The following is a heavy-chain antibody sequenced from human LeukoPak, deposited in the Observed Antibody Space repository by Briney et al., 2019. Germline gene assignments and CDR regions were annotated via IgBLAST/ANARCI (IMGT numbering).Heavy chain of an antibody. V-gene: IGHV3-21*01. D-gene: IGHD1-14*01. Sequence: PGGSLRLSCAASGFTFSTYTMNWVRQAPGKGLEWVSSISSSGRNIYYADSVKGRFTISRDNSNNSLYLQLNSLRADDTAVYYCARDRAYNTFDYWGQGTLVAVSS. CDR3: ARDRAYNTFDY. J-gene: IGHJ4*02. CDR2: ISSSGRNI. CDR1: GFTFSTYT.